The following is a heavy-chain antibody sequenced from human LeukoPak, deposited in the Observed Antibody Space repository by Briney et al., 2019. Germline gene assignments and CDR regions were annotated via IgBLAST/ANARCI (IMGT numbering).Heavy chain of an antibody. CDR1: GGTFSSYA. D-gene: IGHD5-18*01. V-gene: IGHV1-69*04. Sequence: SVKVSCKASGGTFSSYAISWVRQAPGQGLEWMGRIIPILGIANYAQKFQGRVTITADKSTSTAYMELSSLRSEDTAVYYCVRDTLVDTAMVRNYYGMDVWGQGTTVTVSS. J-gene: IGHJ6*02. CDR2: IIPILGIA. CDR3: VRDTLVDTAMVRNYYGMDV.